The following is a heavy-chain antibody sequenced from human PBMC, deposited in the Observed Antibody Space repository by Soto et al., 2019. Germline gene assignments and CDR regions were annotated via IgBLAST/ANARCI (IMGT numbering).Heavy chain of an antibody. V-gene: IGHV3-9*01. Sequence: PGGSLRLSCAASGFTFDDYAMHWVRQAPGKGLEWVSGISWNSGSIGYADSVKGRFTISRDNAKNSLYLQMNSLRAEDTALYYCAPLIPETTGGASYSWGQGTLVTVSS. CDR1: GFTFDDYA. CDR2: ISWNSGSI. J-gene: IGHJ5*02. CDR3: APLIPETTGGASYS. D-gene: IGHD2-8*02.